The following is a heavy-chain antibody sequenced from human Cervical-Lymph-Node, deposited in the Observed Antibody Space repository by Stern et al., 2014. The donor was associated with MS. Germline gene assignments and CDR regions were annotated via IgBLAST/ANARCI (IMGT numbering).Heavy chain of an antibody. CDR2: MNPNSGNT. CDR3: ARGVGVRDYQLGY. D-gene: IGHD2-2*01. Sequence: QMQLVQSGAEVKKPGASVKVSCKASGYTFNSYGINWVRQAPGKGLEWMGWMNPNSGNTGYAQKFQGRVTMTRNTSISTAYMELSSLRSEDTAVYYCARGVGVRDYQLGYWGQGSLVTVSS. CDR1: GYTFNSYG. V-gene: IGHV1-8*01. J-gene: IGHJ4*02.